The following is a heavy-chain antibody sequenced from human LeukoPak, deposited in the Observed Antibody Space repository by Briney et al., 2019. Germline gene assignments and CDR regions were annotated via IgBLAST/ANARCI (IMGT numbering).Heavy chain of an antibody. Sequence: GGSLRLSCAASGFNFKNYAMTWVRQAPGKGLEWVSTIGGNSINTYFADSVKGRFTISRDNSKNTLYLQMNSLRAEDTAVYYCAKVEDDYGDYVGIFDYWGQGTLVTVSS. V-gene: IGHV3-23*01. D-gene: IGHD4-17*01. CDR1: GFNFKNYA. J-gene: IGHJ4*02. CDR2: IGGNSINT. CDR3: AKVEDDYGDYVGIFDY.